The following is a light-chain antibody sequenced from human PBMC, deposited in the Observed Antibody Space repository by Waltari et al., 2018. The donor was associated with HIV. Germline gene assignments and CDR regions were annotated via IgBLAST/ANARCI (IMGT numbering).Light chain of an antibody. CDR3: QQYGNSPVYT. CDR1: QSVSSNY. CDR2: DAS. Sequence: EIVLTQSPGILSLSPGERATLSCRGSQSVSSNYLAWYQQKPGRAPRLLIFDASTRASGIPDRFSGSVSGTDFTLTISRLEPEDFAVYYCQQYGNSPVYTFGQGTKLEIK. J-gene: IGKJ2*01. V-gene: IGKV3-20*01.